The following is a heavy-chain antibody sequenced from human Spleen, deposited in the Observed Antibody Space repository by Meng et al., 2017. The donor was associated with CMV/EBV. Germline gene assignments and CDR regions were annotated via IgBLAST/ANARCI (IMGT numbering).Heavy chain of an antibody. V-gene: IGHV3-73*01. CDR2: IRTKVKSYAT. Sequence: GESLKISCAASRFSLSGSSVHWVRQASGKGLEWVGRIRTKVKSYATAFAASVKGRFTISRDDSKNTAYLQMNSLKTEDTAVYYCTRLFGGDIPPAGWFDPWGQGTLVTVSS. D-gene: IGHD2-21*01. CDR1: RFSLSGSS. J-gene: IGHJ5*02. CDR3: TRLFGGDIPPAGWFDP.